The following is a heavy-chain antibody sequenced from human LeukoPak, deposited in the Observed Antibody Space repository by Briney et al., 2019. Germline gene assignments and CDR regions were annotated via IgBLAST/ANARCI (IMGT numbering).Heavy chain of an antibody. CDR1: GGSFSGYY. V-gene: IGHV4-34*01. Sequence: SSESLSLTCAVYGGSFSGYYRSWIRQPPGKGLEWIGEINHSGSTNYNPSLKSRVTISVDTSKNQFSLKLSSVTAADTAVYYCASLRGSRDYWGQGTLVTVSS. J-gene: IGHJ4*02. CDR3: ASLRGSRDY. CDR2: INHSGST. D-gene: IGHD3-16*01.